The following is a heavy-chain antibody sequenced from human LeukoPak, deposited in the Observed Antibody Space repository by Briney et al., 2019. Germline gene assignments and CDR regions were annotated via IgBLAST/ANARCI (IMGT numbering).Heavy chain of an antibody. CDR3: ARKGNSESYPGEAFDI. Sequence: GGSLRLSCAASGFTFSSYSMNWVRQAPGKGLEWVSSISSSSSYIYYADSVKGRFTISRDNAKNSLYLQMNSLRAEDTAVYYCARKGNSESYPGEAFDIWGQGTMVTVSS. J-gene: IGHJ3*02. V-gene: IGHV3-21*01. D-gene: IGHD1-26*01. CDR2: ISSSSSYI. CDR1: GFTFSSYS.